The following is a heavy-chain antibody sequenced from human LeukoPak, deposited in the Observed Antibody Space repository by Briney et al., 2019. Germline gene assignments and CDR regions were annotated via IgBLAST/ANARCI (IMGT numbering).Heavy chain of an antibody. CDR2: IYYSGST. D-gene: IGHD3-9*01. J-gene: IGHJ4*02. Sequence: SETLSLTCTVSGGSVSNTDFYWGWIRQPPGKGLQWIGNIYYSGSTYYNPSLNSRVTMSVDTSKNQFSLKMTSVTAADTAVYYCARLTKGRYFDYIFDCWGKGTLFTVSS. V-gene: IGHV4-39*01. CDR1: GGSVSNTDFY. CDR3: ARLTKGRYFDYIFDC.